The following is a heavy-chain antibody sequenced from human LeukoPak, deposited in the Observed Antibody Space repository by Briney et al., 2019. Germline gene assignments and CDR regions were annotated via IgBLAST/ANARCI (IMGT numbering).Heavy chain of an antibody. CDR3: AKAWSLYSYGEN. J-gene: IGHJ4*02. V-gene: IGHV3-23*01. D-gene: IGHD5-18*01. CDR1: GFTFSSYA. Sequence: PGGSLRLSCAASGFTFSSYAMSWVRQAPGKGLEWVSAISSSGGSTYYADSVKGRFTISRDNSKNTLYLQMNSLRAEDTAVYYCAKAWSLYSYGENWGQGTLVTVSS. CDR2: ISSSGGST.